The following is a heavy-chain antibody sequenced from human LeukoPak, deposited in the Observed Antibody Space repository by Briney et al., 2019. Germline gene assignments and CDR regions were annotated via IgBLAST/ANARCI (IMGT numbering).Heavy chain of an antibody. J-gene: IGHJ5*02. Sequence: SETLSLTCAVYGGSFSGYYWSWIRQPPGKGLEWIASTYYSGTTYYNPSLESRLTISSNTSKNQFSLRLTSVTAADTAVYFCARDRWSRVVAEWFDPWGQGTLVTVSS. V-gene: IGHV4-34*01. CDR1: GGSFSGYY. CDR2: TYYSGTT. D-gene: IGHD2-15*01. CDR3: ARDRWSRVVAEWFDP.